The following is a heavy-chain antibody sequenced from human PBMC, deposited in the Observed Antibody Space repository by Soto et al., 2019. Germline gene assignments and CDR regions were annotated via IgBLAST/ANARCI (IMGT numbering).Heavy chain of an antibody. CDR3: ARQRWELLWAFDI. D-gene: IGHD1-26*01. J-gene: IGHJ3*02. V-gene: IGHV4-39*01. CDR2: IYYSVST. CDR1: GGSISSSSYY. Sequence: QLQLQESGPGLVKPSETLSLTCTVSGGSISSSSYYWGWIRQPPGKGLEWIGSIYYSVSTYYNPSLKSRVTISVDTSKNQFSVKLSSVNDADTAVYYCARQRWELLWAFDIWGQGTMVTVSS.